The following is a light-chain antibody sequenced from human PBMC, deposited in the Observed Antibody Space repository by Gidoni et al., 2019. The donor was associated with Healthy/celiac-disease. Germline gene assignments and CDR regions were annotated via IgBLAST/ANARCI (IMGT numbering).Light chain of an antibody. CDR2: GAS. V-gene: IGKV3-15*01. CDR1: QSVSSN. CDR3: QQYNNWPSWT. J-gene: IGKJ1*01. Sequence: EILMTHSLATLSVSPGERATLSCRASQSVSSNLAWYQQKPGQAPRLLIYGASTRATGIPARFSGSGSGTEFTLTISSLQSEDFAVYYCQQYNNWPSWTFGQGTKVEIK.